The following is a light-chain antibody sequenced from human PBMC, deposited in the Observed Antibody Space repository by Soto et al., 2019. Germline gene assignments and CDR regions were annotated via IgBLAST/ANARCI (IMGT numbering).Light chain of an antibody. V-gene: IGKV1-5*03. J-gene: IGKJ4*01. CDR3: QQYNSYPLT. Sequence: LAWYQQKPGKAPKLLIYKASSLESGVPSRFSGSGSGTEFTLTISSLQPDDFATYYCQQYNSYPLTFGGGTKVDIK. CDR2: KAS.